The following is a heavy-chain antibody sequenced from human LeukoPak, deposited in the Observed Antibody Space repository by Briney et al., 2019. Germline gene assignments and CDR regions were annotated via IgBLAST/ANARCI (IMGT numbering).Heavy chain of an antibody. CDR2: IIPILGIA. CDR1: GGTFSSYA. V-gene: IGHV1-69*04. CDR3: ASEAGDGYNLIDLSY. J-gene: IGHJ4*02. D-gene: IGHD5-24*01. Sequence: SVKVSCKASGGTFSSYAISWVRQAPGQGLEWMGRIIPILGIANYAQKFQGRVTITADKSTSTAYMELSSLRSEDTAVYYCASEAGDGYNLIDLSYWGQGTLVTVSS.